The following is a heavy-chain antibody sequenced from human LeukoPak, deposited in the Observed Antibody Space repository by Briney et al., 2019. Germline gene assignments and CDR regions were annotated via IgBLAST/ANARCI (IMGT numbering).Heavy chain of an antibody. V-gene: IGHV3-30*04. J-gene: IGHJ4*02. CDR1: GFTFSSYA. D-gene: IGHD5-12*01. Sequence: PGGSLRLSCAASGFTFSSYAMHWVRQAPGKGLEWVAVISYDGSNKYYADSVKGRFTISRDNSKNTLYLQMNSLRAEDTAVYYCARVLSHSGYDLFDYWGQGTLVTVSS. CDR3: ARVLSHSGYDLFDY. CDR2: ISYDGSNK.